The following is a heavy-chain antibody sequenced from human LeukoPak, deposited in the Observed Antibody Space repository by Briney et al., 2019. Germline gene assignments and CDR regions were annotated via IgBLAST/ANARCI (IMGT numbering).Heavy chain of an antibody. CDR3: AKGSKGYGSGSHDY. Sequence: QPGRSLRLSCAASGFSFMGFAMNWVRQAPGEGLQWVSTISGSGGSAFYADSVRGRFIISRDNYNNAVYLQMDSLRVEDTAVYYCAKGSKGYGSGSHDYWGRGTLVTVSS. J-gene: IGHJ4*02. CDR2: ISGSGGSA. V-gene: IGHV3-23*01. CDR1: GFSFMGFA. D-gene: IGHD3-10*01.